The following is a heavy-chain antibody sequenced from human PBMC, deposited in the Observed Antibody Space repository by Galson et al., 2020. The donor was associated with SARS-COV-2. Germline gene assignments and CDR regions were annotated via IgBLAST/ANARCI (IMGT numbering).Heavy chain of an antibody. CDR2: ISSSSSYI. CDR3: ARAYGSGEWDYFDY. Sequence: GGSLRLSCAASGFTFSSYSMNWVRQAPGKGLEWVSSISSSSSYIYYADSVKGRFTISRDNAKNSLYLQMNSLRAEVTAVYYCARAYGSGEWDYFDYWGQGTLVTVSS. J-gene: IGHJ4*02. V-gene: IGHV3-21*01. D-gene: IGHD3-10*01. CDR1: GFTFSSYS.